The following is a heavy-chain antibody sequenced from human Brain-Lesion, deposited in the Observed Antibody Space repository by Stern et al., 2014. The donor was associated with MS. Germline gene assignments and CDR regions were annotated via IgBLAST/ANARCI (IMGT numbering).Heavy chain of an antibody. Sequence: QMQLVQSGPGLVKPSQTLSLSCTVSGGYISSGGYYWSWIRQPAGKGLEWIGRIFNSGSTRYKPSLKSRVPNTIHTSKNQFSLRLNSMTAADTAVYYCARGRVVPGFQYYATDVWGQGTTVIVSS. CDR1: GGYISSGGYY. D-gene: IGHD2-2*01. J-gene: IGHJ6*02. V-gene: IGHV4-61*02. CDR2: IFNSGST. CDR3: ARGRVVPGFQYYATDV.